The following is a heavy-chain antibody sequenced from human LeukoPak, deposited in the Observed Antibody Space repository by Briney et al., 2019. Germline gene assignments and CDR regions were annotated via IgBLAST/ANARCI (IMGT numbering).Heavy chain of an antibody. D-gene: IGHD2-2*01. CDR2: IIPIFGTA. Sequence: ASVKVSYKASGGTFSSYAISWVRQAPGQGLEWMGGIIPIFGTANYAQKFQGRVTITTDESTSTAYMELSSLRSEDTAVYYCARGHCSSTSCYEGLDWFDPWGQGTLVTVSS. V-gene: IGHV1-69*05. CDR1: GGTFSSYA. CDR3: ARGHCSSTSCYEGLDWFDP. J-gene: IGHJ5*02.